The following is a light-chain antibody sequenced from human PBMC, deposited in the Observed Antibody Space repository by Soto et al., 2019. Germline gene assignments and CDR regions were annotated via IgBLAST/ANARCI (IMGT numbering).Light chain of an antibody. CDR3: SSYAGSNNVI. CDR2: EVT. Sequence: QSVLTQPPSASGSPGQSVTISCAGTSSDVGAFNYVSWYQQLPGKAPKLMIYEVTKRPSGVPDRFSGSKSGNTASLTVSGLQAEDEADYYCSSYAGSNNVIFGGGTKVTVL. V-gene: IGLV2-8*01. CDR1: SSDVGAFNY. J-gene: IGLJ2*01.